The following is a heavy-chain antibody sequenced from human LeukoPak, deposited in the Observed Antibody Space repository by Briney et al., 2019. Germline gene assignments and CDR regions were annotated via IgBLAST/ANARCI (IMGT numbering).Heavy chain of an antibody. CDR3: ARDSGHYYGMDV. Sequence: PGGSLRLSCAASGFTFSSYWMHWVRQALGKGLVWVSRINSDGSSTSYADSVKGRFTISRDNAKNTLYLQMNSLRAEDTAVYYCARDSGHYYGMDVWGQGTTVTVSS. CDR2: INSDGSST. J-gene: IGHJ6*02. V-gene: IGHV3-74*01. CDR1: GFTFSSYW.